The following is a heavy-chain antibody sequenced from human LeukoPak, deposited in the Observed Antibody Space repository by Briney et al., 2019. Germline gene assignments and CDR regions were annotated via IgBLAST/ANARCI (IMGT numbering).Heavy chain of an antibody. CDR3: ARGGYYYDSSGYYYEIDY. J-gene: IGHJ4*02. CDR1: GYTFTSYG. CDR2: ISAYNGNT. V-gene: IGHV1-18*01. D-gene: IGHD3-22*01. Sequence: ASVKVSCKASGYTFTSYGISWVRQARGQGLEWMGWISAYNGNTNYAQKLQGRVTMTTDTSTSTAYMELRSLRSDDTAVYYCARGGYYYDSSGYYYEIDYWGQGTLVTVSS.